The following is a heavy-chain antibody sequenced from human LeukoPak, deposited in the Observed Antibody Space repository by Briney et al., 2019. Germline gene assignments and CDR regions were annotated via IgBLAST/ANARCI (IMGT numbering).Heavy chain of an antibody. Sequence: PGGSLRLSCAASGFTFSRYGMHWVRQAPGKGLEWVAVVWYDGSIKYYADSVKGRFAISRDNSKNTLFLQLTSLRVEDTALYYCAKADEMNMDYWGQGTLVIVS. CDR1: GFTFSRYG. CDR3: AKADEMNMDY. J-gene: IGHJ4*02. D-gene: IGHD2/OR15-2a*01. V-gene: IGHV3-33*06. CDR2: VWYDGSIK.